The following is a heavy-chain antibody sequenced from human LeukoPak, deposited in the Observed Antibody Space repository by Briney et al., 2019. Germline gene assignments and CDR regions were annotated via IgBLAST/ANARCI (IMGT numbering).Heavy chain of an antibody. CDR2: ISAYNGNT. CDR1: GYTFTSYG. J-gene: IGHJ4*02. V-gene: IGHV1-18*01. D-gene: IGHD3-3*01. CDR3: ARSYYDFWSGYEDFDY. Sequence: ASVRVSCKASGYTFTSYGISWVRQAPGQGLEWMGWISAYNGNTNYAQKLQGRVTMTTDTSTSTAYMELRSLRSDDTAVYYCARSYYDFWSGYEDFDYWGQGTLVTVSS.